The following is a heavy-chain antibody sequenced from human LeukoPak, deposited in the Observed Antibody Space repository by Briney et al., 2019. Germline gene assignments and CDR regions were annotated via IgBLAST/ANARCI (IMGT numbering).Heavy chain of an antibody. CDR1: GFTFSRYA. V-gene: IGHV3-23*01. CDR3: AKGPDSGSPRHYFDY. J-gene: IGHJ4*02. Sequence: QSGGSLRLSCAASGFTFSRYAMSWVRQAPGKGLEWVSVISGSGGGTYYADSVKGRFTISRDNSKNTLYLQMNSLRAEDTAVYYCAKGPDSGSPRHYFDYWGQGTLVTVSS. D-gene: IGHD1-26*01. CDR2: ISGSGGGT.